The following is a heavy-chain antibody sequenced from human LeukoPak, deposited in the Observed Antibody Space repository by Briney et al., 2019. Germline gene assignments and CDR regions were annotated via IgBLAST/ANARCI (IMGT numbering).Heavy chain of an antibody. J-gene: IGHJ4*02. D-gene: IGHD3-3*01. CDR3: ARMANDFWSGYYPPYSFRFFDY. Sequence: SETLSLTCTVSGGSISSSSYYWGWIRQPPGKGLEWIGSIYYSGSTYYNPSLKSRVTISVDTSKNQFSLKLSSVTAADTAVYYCARMANDFWSGYYPPYSFRFFDYWGQGTLVTVSS. CDR2: IYYSGST. CDR1: GGSISSSSYY. V-gene: IGHV4-39*07.